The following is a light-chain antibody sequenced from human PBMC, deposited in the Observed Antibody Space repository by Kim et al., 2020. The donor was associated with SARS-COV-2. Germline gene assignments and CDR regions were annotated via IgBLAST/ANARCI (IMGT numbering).Light chain of an antibody. V-gene: IGLV4-69*01. CDR2: LNSDGSH. Sequence: QPVLTQSPSASASLGASVKLTCTLSSGHSSYAIAWHQQQPEKGPRYLMKLNSDGSHSKGDGIPDRFSGSSSWAERYLTISSLQSEDEADYYCQTWGTGIRVFGGGTQLTVL. CDR3: QTWGTGIRV. J-gene: IGLJ3*02. CDR1: SGHSSYA.